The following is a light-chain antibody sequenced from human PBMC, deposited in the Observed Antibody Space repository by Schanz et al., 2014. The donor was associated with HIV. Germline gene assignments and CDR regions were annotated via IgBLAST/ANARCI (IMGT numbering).Light chain of an antibody. J-gene: IGKJ4*01. Sequence: DIQMTQSPSTVSASVGDRVTITCRASQTIGRFLAWYQQKPGRAPKLLIYQASTLETGVPSRFSGSGSGTSFTLAITSLQPEDFATYYCQQSYSSPFTFGGGTKVQI. CDR1: QTIGRF. CDR3: QQSYSSPFT. CDR2: QAS. V-gene: IGKV1-5*03.